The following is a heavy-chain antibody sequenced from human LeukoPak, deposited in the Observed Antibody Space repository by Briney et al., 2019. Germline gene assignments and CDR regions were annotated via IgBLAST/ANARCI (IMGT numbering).Heavy chain of an antibody. Sequence: GGSLRLSCAASGFTFSSYAMSWVRQAPGKGLEWVSSISNSGGRTFYTDPVKGRFTISRDNSKITLYLQMNSLRAEDTAVYYCAKSYNGYHSKPDYWGQRTLVPVSS. V-gene: IGHV3-23*01. CDR1: GFTFSSYA. CDR3: AKSYNGYHSKPDY. J-gene: IGHJ4*02. CDR2: ISNSGGRT. D-gene: IGHD5-12*01.